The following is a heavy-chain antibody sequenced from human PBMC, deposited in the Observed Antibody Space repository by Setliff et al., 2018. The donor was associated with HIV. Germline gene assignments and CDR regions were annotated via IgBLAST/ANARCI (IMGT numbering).Heavy chain of an antibody. CDR3: TTRLSGSYIPNWFDP. CDR1: GFTFSNAW. J-gene: IGHJ5*02. V-gene: IGHV3-15*01. Sequence: GGSLRLSCAASGFTFSNAWMNWVRQAPGKGLEWVGRIKSKTDGGTTDYASPVKGRFTISREDSKNTLYLQMNSLKTEDTAVYYCTTRLSGSYIPNWFDPWGQGTLVTVSS. CDR2: IKSKTDGGTT. D-gene: IGHD1-26*01.